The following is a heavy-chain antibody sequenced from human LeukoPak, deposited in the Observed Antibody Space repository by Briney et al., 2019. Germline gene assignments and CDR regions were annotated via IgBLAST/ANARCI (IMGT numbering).Heavy chain of an antibody. D-gene: IGHD5-18*01. CDR1: GFIFSDYY. V-gene: IGHV3-11*01. J-gene: IGHJ4*02. CDR2: ISRSGSTT. Sequence: GGSLRLSCAASGFIFSDYYMSWIRQAPGKGLEWVSYISRSGSTTYYADSVKGRFTISRDNAKNSLYLQMNSLRAEDTAVYYRARYTVLVSGTFDYWGQGTLVTVSS. CDR3: ARYTVLVSGTFDY.